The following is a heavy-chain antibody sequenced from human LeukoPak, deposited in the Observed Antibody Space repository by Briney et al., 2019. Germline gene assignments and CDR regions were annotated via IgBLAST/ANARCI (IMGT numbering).Heavy chain of an antibody. Sequence: SETLSLTCAVSEMSFSAYYWNWIRQAPGKGLEWIGEINYGGSTKYTPSLEGRGTILIDTSKNQFSLKFTSVTAADTAVYYCARGFPPGSGSRGSHAFDVWGQGTMVTVSS. CDR3: ARGFPPGSGSRGSHAFDV. CDR2: INYGGST. D-gene: IGHD6-19*01. J-gene: IGHJ3*01. V-gene: IGHV4-34*01. CDR1: EMSFSAYY.